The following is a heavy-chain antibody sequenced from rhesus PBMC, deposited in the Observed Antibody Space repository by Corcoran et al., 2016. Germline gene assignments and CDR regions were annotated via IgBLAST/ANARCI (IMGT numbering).Heavy chain of an antibody. CDR2: SNGSSGST. V-gene: IGHV4-80*01. J-gene: IGHJ4*01. CDR3: ARSGGGYTGYSWTGAVVY. D-gene: IGHD5-42*01. CDR1: GVSIRDSYA. Sequence: QVQLQESGPGLVKPSETLSLTCAGSGVSIRDSYAWQRIRPPPGKGLEWLGESNGSSGSTNYNPSLKSRVTISKDASKNQFSLKLSSVTAADTGVYYCARSGGGYTGYSWTGAVVYWGQGVLVTVSS.